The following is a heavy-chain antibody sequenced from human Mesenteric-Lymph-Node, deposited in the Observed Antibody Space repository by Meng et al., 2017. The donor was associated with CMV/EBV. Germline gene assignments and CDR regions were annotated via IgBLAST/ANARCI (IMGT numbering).Heavy chain of an antibody. J-gene: IGHJ4*02. Sequence: ASVKVSCKASGYTFTSYAMHWVRQAPGQRLEWMGWSNAGNGNTKYSQEFQGRVTITRDTSASTAYMELSSLRSEDMAVYYCARGSRLDVVEAVTTRAHDYWGQGTQVTVSS. V-gene: IGHV1-3*02. CDR3: ARGSRLDVVEAVTTRAHDY. D-gene: IGHD2-15*01. CDR2: SNAGNGNT. CDR1: GYTFTSYA.